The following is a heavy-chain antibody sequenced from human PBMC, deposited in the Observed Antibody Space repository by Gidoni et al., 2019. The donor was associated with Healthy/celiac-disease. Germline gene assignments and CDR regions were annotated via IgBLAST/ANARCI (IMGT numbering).Heavy chain of an antibody. CDR1: GGSISSGDYY. Sequence: QVQLPASGPGLVKPSQTLSLTCTVSGGSISSGDYYCRWIRQPPGKGLEWIGYIYYSGSTYYNPSLKSRVTISVDTSKNQFSLKLSSVTAADTAVYYCARDRGRITFGGVIEQLYYYYGMDVWGQGTTVTVSS. V-gene: IGHV4-30-4*01. J-gene: IGHJ6*02. CDR3: ARDRGRITFGGVIEQLYYYYGMDV. CDR2: IYYSGST. D-gene: IGHD3-16*02.